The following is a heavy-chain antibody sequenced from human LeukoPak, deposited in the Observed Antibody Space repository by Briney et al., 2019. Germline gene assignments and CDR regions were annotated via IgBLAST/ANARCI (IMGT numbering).Heavy chain of an antibody. CDR2: INHKGSS. CDR1: GGSFSGYF. V-gene: IGHV4-34*01. CDR3: ARARVVTYGGVFDVPLEIDS. Sequence: SETLSLTCAVYGGSFSGYFWTWVRQSPGKRLEWIGQINHKGSSTYSPSLAARLTISLDTSKNQFSLKLSSVTAADTAVYYCARARVVTYGGVFDVPLEIDSWGHGVLVTVSS. D-gene: IGHD3-16*01. J-gene: IGHJ5*01.